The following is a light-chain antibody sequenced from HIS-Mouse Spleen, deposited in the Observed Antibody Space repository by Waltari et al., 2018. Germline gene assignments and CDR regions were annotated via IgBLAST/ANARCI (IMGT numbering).Light chain of an antibody. Sequence: SSELTQDPAVSVAFGQTVRITCQGDSLRSYYASWYQQKPGQAPVLVIYGKNNRPSGIPDRFSGSSSGNTASLTLTGAQAEDEADYYCNSRDSSGNHYVFGTGTKVTVL. CDR2: GKN. CDR3: NSRDSSGNHYV. CDR1: SLRSYY. V-gene: IGLV3-19*01. J-gene: IGLJ1*01.